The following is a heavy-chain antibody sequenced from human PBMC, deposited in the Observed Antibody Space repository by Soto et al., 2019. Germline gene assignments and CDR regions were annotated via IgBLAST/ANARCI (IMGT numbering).Heavy chain of an antibody. J-gene: IGHJ4*02. Sequence: GGSLRLSCAASGITVSNNYMSWFRQAPGKGLEWVSAISLAGDTYYADSVKGRFNISRDNSKNTLYFQMNSLRAEDTAVYYCAREIERLLGCWGQGTLVTVSS. D-gene: IGHD3-3*01. V-gene: IGHV3-66*01. CDR3: AREIERLLGC. CDR2: ISLAGDT. CDR1: GITVSNNY.